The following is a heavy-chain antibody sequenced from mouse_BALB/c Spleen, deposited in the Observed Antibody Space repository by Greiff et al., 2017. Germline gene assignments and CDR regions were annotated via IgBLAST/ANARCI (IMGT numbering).Heavy chain of an antibody. D-gene: IGHD2-3*01. Sequence: EVKLMESGGGLVQPGGSRKLSCAASGFTFSSFGMHWVRQAPEKGLEWVAYISSGSSTIYYADTVKGRFTISIDNPKNTLFLQMTSLRSEDAAMYYCARASLYYYAMDYWGEGTSVTVSS. CDR3: ARASLYYYAMDY. V-gene: IGHV5-17*02. CDR1: GFTFSSFG. CDR2: ISSGSSTI. J-gene: IGHJ4*01.